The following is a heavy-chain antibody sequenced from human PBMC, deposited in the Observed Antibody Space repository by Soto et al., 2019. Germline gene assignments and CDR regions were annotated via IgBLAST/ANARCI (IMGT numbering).Heavy chain of an antibody. CDR1: GGTFSSYA. D-gene: IGHD2-21*02. Sequence: QVQLVQSGAEVKKPGSSVKVSCKASGGTFSSYALSWVRQAPGQGLEWMGGIIPLFGTANYAQKFQGRVTINADESTSTAYMDLSSLGSEDTAVYYCAREGGSVVTAIPEYFQHWGQGTLLTVSS. J-gene: IGHJ1*01. V-gene: IGHV1-69*12. CDR2: IIPLFGTA. CDR3: AREGGSVVTAIPEYFQH.